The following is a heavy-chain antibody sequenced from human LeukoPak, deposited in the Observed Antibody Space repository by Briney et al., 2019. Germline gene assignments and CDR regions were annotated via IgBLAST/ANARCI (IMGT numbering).Heavy chain of an antibody. D-gene: IGHD5-24*01. J-gene: IGHJ4*02. CDR3: ARDLQRSSVEFDY. Sequence: GGSLRLSCAASGFSFSDAWMTWVRQGPGKGLEWVGRIKSKTDGELLDFPAAVKGRFTISRDNAKNTLYLQMNSLRAEDTAVYYCARDLQRSSVEFDYWGQGSLVTVSS. CDR1: GFSFSDAW. CDR2: IKSKTDGELL. V-gene: IGHV3-15*05.